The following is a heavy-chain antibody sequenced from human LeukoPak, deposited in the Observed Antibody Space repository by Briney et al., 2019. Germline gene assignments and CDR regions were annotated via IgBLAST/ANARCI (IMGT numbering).Heavy chain of an antibody. V-gene: IGHV5-51*01. CDR3: ARRYYYGSGIYSHFDY. D-gene: IGHD3-10*01. Sequence: PGVSLKISCKGSGYSFTSYWIGWVRQMPGKGLEWMGIIYPGDSDTRYSPSFQGQVTISADKSISTAYLQWSSLKASDTAMYYCARRYYYGSGIYSHFDYWGQGTLVTVSS. CDR1: GYSFTSYW. J-gene: IGHJ4*02. CDR2: IYPGDSDT.